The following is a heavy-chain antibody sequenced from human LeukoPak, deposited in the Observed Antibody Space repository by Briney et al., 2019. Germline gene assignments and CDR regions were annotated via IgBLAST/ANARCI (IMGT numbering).Heavy chain of an antibody. V-gene: IGHV4-39*07. CDR1: GGSISSSSYY. J-gene: IGHJ4*02. Sequence: SETLSLTCTVSGGSISSSSYYWGWIRQPPGKGLEWIGSIYYSGSTYYNPSLKSRVTISVDTSKNQFSLKLSSVTAADTAVYYCATIAVLRYFDWLLYFDYWGQGTLVTVSS. CDR3: ATIAVLRYFDWLLYFDY. CDR2: IYYSGST. D-gene: IGHD3-9*01.